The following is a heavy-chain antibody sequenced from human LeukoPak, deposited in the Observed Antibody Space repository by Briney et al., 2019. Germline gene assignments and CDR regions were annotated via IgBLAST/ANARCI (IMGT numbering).Heavy chain of an antibody. J-gene: IGHJ4*02. CDR3: ARDRRITMVRGVISAFDY. V-gene: IGHV1-18*04. CDR1: GYTFTGYY. CDR2: ISAYNGDT. D-gene: IGHD3-10*01. Sequence: EASVKVSCKASGYTFTGYYMHWVRQAPGQGLEWMGWISAYNGDTNYAQKLQGRVTMTTDTSTSTAYMELRSLRSDDTAVYYCARDRRITMVRGVISAFDYWGQGTLVTVSS.